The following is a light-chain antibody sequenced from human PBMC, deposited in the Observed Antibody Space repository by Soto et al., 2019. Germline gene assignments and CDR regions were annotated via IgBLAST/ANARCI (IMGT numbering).Light chain of an antibody. CDR2: GAS. V-gene: IGKV3-15*01. CDR3: HQYNDCPPIP. CDR1: QSVSSD. Sequence: EVVMTQSPATLSLSPGERATLSCRASQSVSSDLAWYQQKPGQAPMLLIYGASTRATDIPARFSGGGSGTEFTLTIRNRQSQDFGIYYCHQYNDCPPIPFRPGTKVDIK. J-gene: IGKJ3*01.